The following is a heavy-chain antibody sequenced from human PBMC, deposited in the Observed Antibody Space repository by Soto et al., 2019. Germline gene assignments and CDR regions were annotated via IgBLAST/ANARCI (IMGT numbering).Heavy chain of an antibody. CDR1: GYTFTGYY. V-gene: IGHV1-2*04. CDR3: ARARDYDFWSGPAYYFDY. D-gene: IGHD3-3*01. J-gene: IGHJ4*02. Sequence: ASVKVSFKASGYTFTGYYMHWVRQAPGQGLEWMGWINPNSGGTNYAQKFQGWVTMTRDTSISTAYMELSRLRSDDTAVYYCARARDYDFWSGPAYYFDYWGQGTLVTVSS. CDR2: INPNSGGT.